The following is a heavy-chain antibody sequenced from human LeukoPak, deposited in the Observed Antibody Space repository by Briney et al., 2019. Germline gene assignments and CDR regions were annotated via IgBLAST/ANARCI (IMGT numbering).Heavy chain of an antibody. CDR1: GGSFSGYY. Sequence: SETLSLTCAVYGGSFSGYYWSWIRQPPGKGLEWIGEINHSRSTNYNPSLKSRVTISVDTSKNQFSLKLSSVTAADTAVYYCARGGPHDFWSGYSCHYWGQGTLVTVSS. J-gene: IGHJ4*02. D-gene: IGHD3-3*01. V-gene: IGHV4-34*01. CDR2: INHSRST. CDR3: ARGGPHDFWSGYSCHY.